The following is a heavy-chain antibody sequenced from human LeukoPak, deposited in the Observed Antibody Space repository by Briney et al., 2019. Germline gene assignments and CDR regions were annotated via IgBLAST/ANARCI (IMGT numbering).Heavy chain of an antibody. J-gene: IGHJ6*02. V-gene: IGHV4-59*08. CDR2: IYYSGTT. Sequence: PSETLSLTCAVYGGSFSGYYWSWIRQPPGKGLEWIGYIYYSGTTNYNPSLKSRVTISVDTSKSQFSLKLTSVTAADTAVYYCARHGAGGYAYYYYGMDVWGQGTTVTVSS. D-gene: IGHD2-2*01. CDR3: ARHGAGGYAYYYYGMDV. CDR1: GGSFSGYY.